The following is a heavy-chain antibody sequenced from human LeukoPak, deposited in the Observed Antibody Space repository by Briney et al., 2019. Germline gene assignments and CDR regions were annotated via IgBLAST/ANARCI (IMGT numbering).Heavy chain of an antibody. J-gene: IGHJ4*02. CDR3: VSFYETY. D-gene: IGHD2/OR15-2a*01. CDR1: GFTFSSYA. CDR2: ISYDGSNK. V-gene: IGHV3-30-3*01. Sequence: GGSLRLSCAASGFTFSSYAMHWVRQAPGKGLEWVAVISYDGSNKYYADSVKGRFTISRDNAENSLYLQMNSLRAEDTAVYYCVSFYETYWGRGTLVTVSS.